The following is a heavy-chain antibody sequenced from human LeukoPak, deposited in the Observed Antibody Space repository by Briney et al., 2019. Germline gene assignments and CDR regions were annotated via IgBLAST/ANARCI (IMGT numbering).Heavy chain of an antibody. CDR2: ISWNSGSI. D-gene: IGHD6-6*01. J-gene: IGHJ4*02. V-gene: IGHV3-9*01. CDR3: AKDFYSSSSFFDY. Sequence: SGGSLRLSCAASGFTFGDYAMHWARQAPGKGLEWVSGISWNSGSIGYADSVKGRFTISRDNAKNSLYLQMNSLGAEDTALYYCAKDFYSSSSFFDYWGQGTLVTVSS. CDR1: GFTFGDYA.